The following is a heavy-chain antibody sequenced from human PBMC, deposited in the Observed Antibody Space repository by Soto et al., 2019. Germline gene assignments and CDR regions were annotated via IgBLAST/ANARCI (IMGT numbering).Heavy chain of an antibody. Sequence: AAVMVSCKASGYTFTSYGISWVRQAPGQGLEWMGWISAYNGNTNYAQKLQGRVTMTTDTSTSTAYMELRSLRSDGTAVYYCAWSWYELHLTYFAYWGQGTLVTVSS. D-gene: IGHD2-2*01. V-gene: IGHV1-18*01. CDR2: ISAYNGNT. CDR1: GYTFTSYG. J-gene: IGHJ4*02. CDR3: AWSWYELHLTYFAY.